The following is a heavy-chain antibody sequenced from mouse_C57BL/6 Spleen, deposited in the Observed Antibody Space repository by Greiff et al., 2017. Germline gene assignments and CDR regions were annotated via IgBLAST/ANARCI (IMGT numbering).Heavy chain of an antibody. CDR1: GYTFTTYP. D-gene: IGHD1-1*01. Sequence: QVQLQQSGAELVKPGASVKMSCKASGYTFTTYPIEWMKQNHGKSLEWIGNFHPYNDDTKYNEKFKGKATLTVEKSSSTVYLELSRLTSDDSAVYYCARRYYGSSLYYAMDYWGQGTSVTVSA. V-gene: IGHV1-47*01. CDR2: FHPYNDDT. CDR3: ARRYYGSSLYYAMDY. J-gene: IGHJ4*01.